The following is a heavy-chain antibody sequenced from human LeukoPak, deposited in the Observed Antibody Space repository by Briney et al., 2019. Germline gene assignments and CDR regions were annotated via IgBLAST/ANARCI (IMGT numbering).Heavy chain of an antibody. J-gene: IGHJ4*02. CDR1: GFTFSIYE. D-gene: IGHD1-1*01. CDR3: ARRTGTFDY. Sequence: GGSLRLSCAASGFTFSIYEMSWVRQAPGKGLEWLSYMSSRGSTISYADSVKGRFTISRDNAKNSLYLQMNSLRDEDTAVYYCARRTGTFDYWGQGTLVTVSS. V-gene: IGHV3-48*03. CDR2: MSSRGSTI.